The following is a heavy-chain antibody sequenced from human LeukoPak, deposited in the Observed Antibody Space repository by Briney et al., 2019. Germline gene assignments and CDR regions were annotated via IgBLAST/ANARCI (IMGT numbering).Heavy chain of an antibody. V-gene: IGHV3-23*01. CDR2: ISGSGGST. J-gene: IGHJ4*02. CDR3: AKADVASIAVARDFDY. D-gene: IGHD6-19*01. CDR1: RFTFSSYA. Sequence: PGGTLRLSCAASRFTFSSYAMSWVRQAPGKGLELVSAISGSGGSTYYADSVKGRFTISRDNSRNTLYLEMNSLRAEDTAVYYCAKADVASIAVARDFDYWGQGTLVTVSS.